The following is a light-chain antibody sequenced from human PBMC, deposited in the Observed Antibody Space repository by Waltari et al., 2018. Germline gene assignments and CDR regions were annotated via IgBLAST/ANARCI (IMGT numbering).Light chain of an antibody. Sequence: EIVMTQSPATLSVSPGERATLSCRASQSVSSYVAWYQQKPGQAPRLLIYSASTRATGIPARFSGSGSGTECTLTISSLQSEDVAVYYCQQYNDRRTFGQGTKVEI. J-gene: IGKJ1*01. CDR2: SAS. CDR1: QSVSSY. V-gene: IGKV3-15*01. CDR3: QQYNDRRT.